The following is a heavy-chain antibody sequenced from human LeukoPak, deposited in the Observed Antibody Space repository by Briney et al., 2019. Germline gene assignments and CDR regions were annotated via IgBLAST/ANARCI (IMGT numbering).Heavy chain of an antibody. D-gene: IGHD3-16*01. CDR1: GFTFGDYA. CDR2: IRSKAYGGTT. J-gene: IGHJ6*03. CDR3: TRVRFYYYYMDV. Sequence: GGSLRLSCTASGFTFGDYAMSWVRQAPGKGLEWVGFIRSKAYGGTTEYAASVKGRFTISRDDSKSIAYLQMNSLKTEDTAVYYCTRVRFYYYYMDVWGKGTTVTISS. V-gene: IGHV3-49*04.